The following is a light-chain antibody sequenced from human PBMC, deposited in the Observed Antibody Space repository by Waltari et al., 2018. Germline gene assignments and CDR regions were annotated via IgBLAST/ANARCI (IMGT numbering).Light chain of an antibody. V-gene: IGKV3-20*01. CDR3: QHYVSSPYT. CDR1: QSVSNNY. J-gene: IGKJ2*01. Sequence: SPGERATLSCRASQSVSNNYLAWYQQKPGQAPRLLIYGASSRATGIPDRFSGSGSGTDFTLTISRLEPEDFAVYYCQHYVSSPYTFGQGTKLEIK. CDR2: GAS.